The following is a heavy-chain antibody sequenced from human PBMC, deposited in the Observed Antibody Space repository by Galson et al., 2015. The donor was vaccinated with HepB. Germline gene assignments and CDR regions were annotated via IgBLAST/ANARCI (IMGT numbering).Heavy chain of an antibody. Sequence: QSGAEVKKPGESLKISCKASGYTFTSYAMNWVRQAPGQGLEWMGWINTNTGNPTYAQGFTGRFVFSLDTSVSTAYLQISSLKAEDTAVYYCARTVTRYFYYGMDVWGQGTTVTVSS. J-gene: IGHJ6*02. D-gene: IGHD3-10*01. CDR2: INTNTGNP. CDR3: ARTVTRYFYYGMDV. CDR1: GYTFTSYA. V-gene: IGHV7-4-1*02.